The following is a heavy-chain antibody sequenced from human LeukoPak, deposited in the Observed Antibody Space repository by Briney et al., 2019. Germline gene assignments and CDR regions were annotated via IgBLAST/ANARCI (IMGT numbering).Heavy chain of an antibody. J-gene: IGHJ5*02. Sequence: SNSGDNTYYAASVKGRFTISRDNSKNTLYLQMNSLRAEDTAVYYCARGIRSIGHNWFDPWGQGTLVTVSS. D-gene: IGHD1-26*01. CDR2: SNSGDNT. CDR3: ARGIRSIGHNWFDP. V-gene: IGHV3-23*01.